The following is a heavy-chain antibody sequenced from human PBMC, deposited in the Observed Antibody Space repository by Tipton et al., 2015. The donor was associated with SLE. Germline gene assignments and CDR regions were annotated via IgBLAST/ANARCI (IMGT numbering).Heavy chain of an antibody. D-gene: IGHD3-22*01. V-gene: IGHV4-39*07. CDR2: IYYTGST. CDR3: VRDLDYDTSVEP. Sequence: TLSLTCTVSGGSISSSSFHWVWIRQSPGKGLEWIGNIYYTGSTNYTPSLQSRLTMSVDTSKNQFSLKLTSVTAADTAIYYCVRDLDYDTSVEPWGQGALVTVSS. CDR1: GGSISSSSFH. J-gene: IGHJ5*02.